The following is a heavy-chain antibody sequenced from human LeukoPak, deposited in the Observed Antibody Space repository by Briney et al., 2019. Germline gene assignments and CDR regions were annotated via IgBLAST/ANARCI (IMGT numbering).Heavy chain of an antibody. Sequence: GGSLRLSCAASGFTFSSYWMTWVRQAPGKGLEWVASIKQDGSEKYYVDSVKGRFTISRDNAKNSLYLQMNSLSAEETAVYYGARGFRALDYWGQGTLVTVSS. D-gene: IGHD3-10*01. CDR2: IKQDGSEK. V-gene: IGHV3-7*01. CDR3: ARGFRALDY. J-gene: IGHJ4*02. CDR1: GFTFSSYW.